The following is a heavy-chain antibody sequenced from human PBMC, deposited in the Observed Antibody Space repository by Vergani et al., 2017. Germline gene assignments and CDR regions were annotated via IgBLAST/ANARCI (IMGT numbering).Heavy chain of an antibody. CDR3: ARHAGSYSAYWFDP. Sequence: QVQLQESGPGLVKPSETLSLPCTVSGGSISSYYWSWIRQPPGKGLEWIGHIYYSGSTNYNPSLMSRVTISVDTSQNQFSLKLSSVTAADTAVYYCARHAGSYSAYWFDPWGQGALVTVSS. J-gene: IGHJ5*02. V-gene: IGHV4-59*01. CDR2: IYYSGST. D-gene: IGHD1-26*01. CDR1: GGSISSYY.